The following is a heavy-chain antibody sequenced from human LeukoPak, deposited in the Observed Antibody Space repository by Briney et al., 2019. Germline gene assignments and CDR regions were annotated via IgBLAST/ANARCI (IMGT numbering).Heavy chain of an antibody. Sequence: GGSLRLSCAASGFTFSSYAMSWVRQAPGKRLEWVSAICSSGGSTYYADSVKGRFTISRDNSKNTLYLQMNSLRAEDTAVYYCAKSGSDYYGSGRPNWFDPWGQGTLVTVSS. D-gene: IGHD3-10*01. CDR3: AKSGSDYYGSGRPNWFDP. J-gene: IGHJ5*02. CDR1: GFTFSSYA. V-gene: IGHV3-23*01. CDR2: ICSSGGST.